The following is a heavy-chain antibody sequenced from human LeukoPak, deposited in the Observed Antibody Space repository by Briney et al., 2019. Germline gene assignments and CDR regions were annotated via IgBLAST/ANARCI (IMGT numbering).Heavy chain of an antibody. CDR1: GGSVSGHY. V-gene: IGHV4-59*08. CDR2: ILYSGST. CDR3: ARHRGQYNAHDAFDI. Sequence: SETLSLTCTVSGGSVSGHYWNWIRQTPGKGLEWIGYILYSGSTRYNPSLGSRVTISVDTSKDLFSLKLTSVTAADTALYYCARHRGQYNAHDAFDIWGQGTLVAVSS. J-gene: IGHJ3*02. D-gene: IGHD1-14*01.